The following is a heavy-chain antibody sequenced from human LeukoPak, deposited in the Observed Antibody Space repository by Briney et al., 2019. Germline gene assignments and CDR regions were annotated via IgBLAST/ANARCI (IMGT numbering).Heavy chain of an antibody. CDR3: ARVIQSTFDY. Sequence: EASVTVSCTASGYTFTSYGISWVRQAPGQGLEWMGWISAYNGNTNYAQKLQGRVTMTTDTSTSTAYMELRSLRSDDTAVYYCARVIQSTFDYWGQGTLVTVSS. CDR1: GYTFTSYG. J-gene: IGHJ4*02. V-gene: IGHV1-18*01. CDR2: ISAYNGNT.